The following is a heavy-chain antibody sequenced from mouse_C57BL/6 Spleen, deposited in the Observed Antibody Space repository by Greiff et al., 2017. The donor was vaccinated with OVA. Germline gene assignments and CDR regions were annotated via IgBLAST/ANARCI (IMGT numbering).Heavy chain of an antibody. CDR1: GYTFTDYN. CDR3: AREGDYYGSSYKYFDV. D-gene: IGHD1-1*01. J-gene: IGHJ1*03. CDR2: INPNNGGT. Sequence: VQLKESGPELVKPGASVKIPCKASGYTFTDYNMDWVKQSHGKSLEWIGDINPNNGGTIYNQKFKGKATLTVDKSSSTAYMELRSLTSEDTAVYYCAREGDYYGSSYKYFDVWGTGTTVTVSS. V-gene: IGHV1-18*01.